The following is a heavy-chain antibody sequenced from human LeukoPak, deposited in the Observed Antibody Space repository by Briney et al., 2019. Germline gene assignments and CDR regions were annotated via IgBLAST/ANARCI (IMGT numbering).Heavy chain of an antibody. D-gene: IGHD4-11*01. J-gene: IGHJ5*02. V-gene: IGHV1-8*01. CDR1: GYTFTSYD. CDR2: MNPNSGNT. CDR3: ARDYTTTVTTGSVWFDP. Sequence: ASVKVSCKASGYTFTSYDINWVRQATGQGLEWMGWMNPNSGNTGYAQKFQGRVTMTRNTSISTAYMELSSLRSEDTAVYYCARDYTTTVTTGSVWFDPWGQGTLVTVSS.